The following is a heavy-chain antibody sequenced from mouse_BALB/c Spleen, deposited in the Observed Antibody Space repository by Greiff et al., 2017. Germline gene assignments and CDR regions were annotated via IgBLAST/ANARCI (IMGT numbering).Heavy chain of an antibody. CDR1: GYTFTSYD. CDR3: ARCNTTATMDAMDY. J-gene: IGHJ4*01. V-gene: IGHV1S56*01. D-gene: IGHD1-2*01. CDR2: IYPGDGST. Sequence: QVQLQQSGPELVKPGASVKISCKASGYTFTSYDINWVKQRPGQGLEWIGCIYPGDGSTKYNEKFKGKATLTADNSSSTAYMKRSSLTSENSAVYFCARCNTTATMDAMDYWGQGTSVTVSS.